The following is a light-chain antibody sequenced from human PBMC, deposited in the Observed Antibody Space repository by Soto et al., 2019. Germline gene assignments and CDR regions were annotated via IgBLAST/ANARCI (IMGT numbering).Light chain of an antibody. Sequence: EVVMTQSPATVSVSPGEGVTLSCRASQTISNDLAWYQQQPGQAPRLLIYGASTRATGVPARFSGGGSGTEFTLTIISLQSEDFAVYYCQQNNKWPPVTFGGGTKVEIK. V-gene: IGKV3-15*01. CDR3: QQNNKWPPVT. J-gene: IGKJ4*01. CDR1: QTISND. CDR2: GAS.